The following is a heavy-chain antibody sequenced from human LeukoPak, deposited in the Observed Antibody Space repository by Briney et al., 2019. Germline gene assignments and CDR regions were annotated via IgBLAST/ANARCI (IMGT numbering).Heavy chain of an antibody. V-gene: IGHV4-4*02. CDR2: VYHSGST. J-gene: IGHJ3*02. D-gene: IGHD3-3*01. Sequence: PSGTLSLTCAVSGDSINTNHWWSWVRQPPGKGLEWIGEVYHSGSTNYNPSLKSRVTISVDKSKNLFSLKLTSVTAADTAMYYCASSSPLYYDFWSGYLNAFDIWGQGTMVTVSS. CDR3: ASSSPLYYDFWSGYLNAFDI. CDR1: GDSINTNHW.